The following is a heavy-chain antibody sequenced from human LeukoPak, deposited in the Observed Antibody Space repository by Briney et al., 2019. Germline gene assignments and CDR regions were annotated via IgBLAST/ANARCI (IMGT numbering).Heavy chain of an antibody. V-gene: IGHV4-34*01. D-gene: IGHD5-18*01. J-gene: IGHJ4*02. Sequence: SETLSLTCAVYGGSFSGYYWSWIRQPPGKGLEWIGEINHSGSTNYNPSLKSRVTISVDTSKNQFSLKLSSVTAADTAVYYCASPRGYSYGSRTDDDYWGQGTLVTVSS. CDR1: GGSFSGYY. CDR3: ASPRGYSYGSRTDDDY. CDR2: INHSGST.